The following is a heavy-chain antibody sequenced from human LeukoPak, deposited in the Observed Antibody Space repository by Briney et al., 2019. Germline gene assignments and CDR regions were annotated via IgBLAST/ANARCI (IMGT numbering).Heavy chain of an antibody. Sequence: SETLSLTCAVPGGSISSGSYYWGWIRQHPGKGLEWIGSIYYSGSTYYNPSLKSRLTISIDTSKNQFSLKLSSVTAADTAVYFCASSRNVDQFDIWGQGTMVTVSS. J-gene: IGHJ3*02. CDR2: IYYSGST. V-gene: IGHV4-31*11. CDR3: ASSRNVDQFDI. D-gene: IGHD3/OR15-3a*01. CDR1: GGSISSGSYY.